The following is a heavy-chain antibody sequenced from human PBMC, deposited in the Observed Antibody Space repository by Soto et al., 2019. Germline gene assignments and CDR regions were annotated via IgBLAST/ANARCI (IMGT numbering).Heavy chain of an antibody. CDR2: IKEDGSEK. J-gene: IGHJ4*02. D-gene: IGHD4-4*01. Sequence: GGSLRLSCAASGFTFSISWMNWVRQAPGKGLEWVAGIKEDGSEKYYVDFVKGRFTISRDNFENSLYLQMNSLRGEDTAVYFCARDRGYSSFDYWGLGTLVTVSS. CDR3: ARDRGYSSFDY. CDR1: GFTFSISW. V-gene: IGHV3-7*01.